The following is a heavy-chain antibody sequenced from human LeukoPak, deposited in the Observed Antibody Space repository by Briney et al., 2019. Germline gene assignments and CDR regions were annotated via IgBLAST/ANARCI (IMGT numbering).Heavy chain of an antibody. Sequence: SETLSLTCTVSGGSISSGGYYWGWIRQPPGKGLEWIGRIYTSGSTNYNPSLKSRVTISVDTSKNQFSLKLSSVTAADTAVYYCARGGGSRTDNYYFDYWGQGTLVTVSS. CDR3: ARGGGSRTDNYYFDY. V-gene: IGHV4-61*02. D-gene: IGHD6-13*01. CDR1: GGSISSGGYY. CDR2: IYTSGST. J-gene: IGHJ4*02.